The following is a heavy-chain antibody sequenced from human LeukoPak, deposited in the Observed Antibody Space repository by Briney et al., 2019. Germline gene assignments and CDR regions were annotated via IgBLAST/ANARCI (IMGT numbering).Heavy chain of an antibody. CDR2: ISYDGSNK. CDR1: GFTFSSYG. CDR3: ASRNGDYYY. J-gene: IGHJ4*02. V-gene: IGHV3-30*03. Sequence: GGSLRLSCAASGFTFSSYGMHWVRQAPGKGLEWVAVISYDGSNKYYADSVKGRFTISRDNSKNTLYLQMNSLRAEDTAVYYCASRNGDYYYWGQGTLVTVSS. D-gene: IGHD4-17*01.